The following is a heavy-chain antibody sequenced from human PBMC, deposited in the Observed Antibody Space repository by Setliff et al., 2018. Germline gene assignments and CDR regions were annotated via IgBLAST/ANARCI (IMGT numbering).Heavy chain of an antibody. CDR2: VNPDGSGK. V-gene: IGHV3-7*01. D-gene: IGHD6-13*01. CDR1: GFAISSCW. CDR3: AKGDSSTRYFDY. J-gene: IGHJ4*02. Sequence: GGSLRLSCVASGFAISSCWMSWVRQAPGKGLEWVANVNPDGSGKYYADSVKGRFTISRDNSKNTLYLQMNSLRAEDTAVYYCAKGDSSTRYFDYWGQGTLVTVSS.